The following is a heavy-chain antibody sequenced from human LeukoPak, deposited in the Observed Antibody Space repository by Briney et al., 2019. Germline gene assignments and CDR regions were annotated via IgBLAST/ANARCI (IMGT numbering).Heavy chain of an antibody. CDR3: ARVVRRRPFDY. J-gene: IGHJ4*02. CDR2: IYYSGST. D-gene: IGHD6-6*01. Sequence: SETLSLTCTVSGGSISSTSYYWGWIRQSPGKGLEYIGTIYYSGSTFYNPSLKSRVTISVDTSKNQFSLNLSSVTAADTAVYYCARVVRRRPFDYWGQGTLVTVAS. CDR1: GGSISSTSYY. V-gene: IGHV4-39*07.